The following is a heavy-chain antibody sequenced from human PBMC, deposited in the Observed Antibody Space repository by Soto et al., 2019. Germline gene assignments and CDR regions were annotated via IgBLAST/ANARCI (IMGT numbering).Heavy chain of an antibody. D-gene: IGHD5-12*01. Sequence: SVKVSCKASGYTFTGYYMHWVRQAPGQGLEWMGWINPNSGGTNYAQKFQGWVTMTRDTSISTAYMELSRLRSDDTAVYYCARAATPRYSGYATMGIGYYYYYVMDVWGQGSTVIGSS. V-gene: IGHV1-2*04. J-gene: IGHJ6*01. CDR2: INPNSGGT. CDR1: GYTFTGYY. CDR3: ARAATPRYSGYATMGIGYYYYYVMDV.